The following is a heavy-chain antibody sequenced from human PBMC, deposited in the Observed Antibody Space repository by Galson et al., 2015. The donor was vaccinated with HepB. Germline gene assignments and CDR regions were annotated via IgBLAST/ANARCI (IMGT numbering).Heavy chain of an antibody. D-gene: IGHD3-16*01. V-gene: IGHV1-24*01. CDR2: FDPEDGET. J-gene: IGHJ6*02. CDR1: RYTLTELS. Sequence: SVKVSCKVSRYTLTELSMHWVRQVPGKGLEWMGGFDPEDGETIYAQKFQGRVTMTEDTSTDTAYMELSSLRSEDTAVYYCATLFMITRGGGMDVWGQGTTVTVSS. CDR3: ATLFMITRGGGMDV.